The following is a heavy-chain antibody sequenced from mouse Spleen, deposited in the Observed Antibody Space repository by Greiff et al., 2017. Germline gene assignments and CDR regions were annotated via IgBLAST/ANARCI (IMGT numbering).Heavy chain of an antibody. J-gene: IGHJ1*01. Sequence: QVQLQQPGAELVKPGASVKMSCKASGYTFTSYWLTWVKQRPGQGLEWIGDIYPGSGSTNYNEKFKSKATLTVDTSSSTAYMQLSSLTSEDSAVYYCARRYYRYDYWYFDVWGAGTTVTGSS. CDR3: ARRYYRYDYWYFDV. V-gene: IGHV1-55*01. D-gene: IGHD2-14*01. CDR1: GYTFTSYW. CDR2: IYPGSGST.